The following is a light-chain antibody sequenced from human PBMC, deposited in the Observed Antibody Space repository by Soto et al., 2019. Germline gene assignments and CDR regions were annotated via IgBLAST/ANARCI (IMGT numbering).Light chain of an antibody. Sequence: AIQLPQSPSSLSASVGDRVTITCRASQGISSALAWYQQEPGKAPKLLIYDASSLESGVPSRFSGSGSGTYVTLTISSLQPEDFATYYCPQFNSYPLTFGGGTKVEIK. CDR1: QGISSA. CDR2: DAS. CDR3: PQFNSYPLT. V-gene: IGKV1-13*02. J-gene: IGKJ4*01.